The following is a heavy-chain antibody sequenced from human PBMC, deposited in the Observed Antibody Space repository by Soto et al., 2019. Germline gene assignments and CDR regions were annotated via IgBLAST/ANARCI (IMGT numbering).Heavy chain of an antibody. J-gene: IGHJ4*02. Sequence: SETLSLTCSVSFASFSSNSYHWGWIRQPPGKGLEWIGSISYTGTTYYSPSLKSRVTISADTSKKQFSLKLDSATAADSAVYYCARLVVVAPVANVWGQGTLVTVSS. CDR1: FASFSSNSYH. D-gene: IGHD2-15*01. CDR3: ARLVVVAPVANV. V-gene: IGHV4-39*01. CDR2: ISYTGTT.